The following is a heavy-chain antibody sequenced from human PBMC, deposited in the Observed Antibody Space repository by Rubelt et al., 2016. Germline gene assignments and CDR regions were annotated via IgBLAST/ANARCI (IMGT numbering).Heavy chain of an antibody. CDR2: IYYNGST. CDR1: GGSISSGGYY. V-gene: IGHV4-39*01. J-gene: IGHJ4*02. Sequence: QVQLQESGPGLVKPSQTLSLTCTVSGGSISSGGYYWAWIRQPPGKGLEWIGCIYYNGSTYHNPSLKSRVTVSVDTSKNQFSLKLSSVSAADTAVYYCARRGYNSGHSYRDFWGQGTLVTVSS. D-gene: IGHD6-19*01. CDR3: ARRGYNSGHSYRDF.